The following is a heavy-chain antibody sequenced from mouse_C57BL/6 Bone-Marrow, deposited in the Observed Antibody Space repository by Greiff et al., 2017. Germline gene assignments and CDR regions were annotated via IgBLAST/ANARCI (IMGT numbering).Heavy chain of an antibody. D-gene: IGHD2-4*01. V-gene: IGHV1-39*01. J-gene: IGHJ3*01. CDR3: ARPIYYDYHLFAY. CDR2: INPNYGTT. CDR1: GYSFTDYN. Sequence: VQLQQSGPELVKPGASVKISCKASGYSFTDYNMNWVKQSNGQSLEWIGVINPNYGTTSYNQKFKGKATLTVDQSSSTAYMQLNSLTSEDSAVYCGARPIYYDYHLFAYWGQGTLVTVSA.